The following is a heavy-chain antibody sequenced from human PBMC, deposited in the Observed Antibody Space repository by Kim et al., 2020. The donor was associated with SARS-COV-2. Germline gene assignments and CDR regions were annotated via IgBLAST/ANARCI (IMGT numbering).Heavy chain of an antibody. CDR3: AKVGGTGWYDF. D-gene: IGHD6-19*01. V-gene: IGHV3-7*01. Sequence: KYYVGSGKGRFTISRDNAKNSLYLQMNSLRAEDTAVYYWAKVGGTGWYDFWGQGTLVTVSS. J-gene: IGHJ4*02. CDR2: K.